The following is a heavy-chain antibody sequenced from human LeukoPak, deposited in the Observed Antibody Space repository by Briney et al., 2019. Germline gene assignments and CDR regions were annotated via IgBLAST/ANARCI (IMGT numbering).Heavy chain of an antibody. CDR1: GYTFTSYA. V-gene: IGHV1-69*04. J-gene: IGHJ3*02. CDR2: IIPILGIA. D-gene: IGHD6-13*01. CDR3: ARSTGAAVSFDI. Sequence: ASVKVSCKASGYTFTSYAISWVRPAPGQGLEWMGRIIPILGIANYAQKFQGRVTITADKSTSTAYMELSSLRSEDTAVYYCARSTGAAVSFDIWGQGTMVTVSS.